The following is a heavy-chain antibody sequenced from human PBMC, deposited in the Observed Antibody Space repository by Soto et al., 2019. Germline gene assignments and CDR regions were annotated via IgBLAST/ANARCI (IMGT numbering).Heavy chain of an antibody. D-gene: IGHD2-21*02. CDR2: INPNSGGT. Sequence: ASVTVSCQTSGYTFTGYYMHWVRQAPGQGLEWMGWINPNSGGTNYAQKFQGWVTMTRDTSISTAYMELSRLRSDDTAVYYCARGGLTVVTPGYYYYYYGMDVWGQGTTVTVSS. CDR3: ARGGLTVVTPGYYYYYYGMDV. J-gene: IGHJ6*02. CDR1: GYTFTGYY. V-gene: IGHV1-2*04.